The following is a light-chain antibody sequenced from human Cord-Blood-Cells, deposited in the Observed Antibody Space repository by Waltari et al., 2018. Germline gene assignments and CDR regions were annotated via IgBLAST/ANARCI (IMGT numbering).Light chain of an antibody. J-gene: IGKJ1*01. CDR3: QQYYSTWT. Sequence: DIVMTQSPDSLAVSLGERATINCKSSQSVLSSSNNKKYLAGYQQKPGQPPKLLIYWASTRESGVPDRFSGSGSGTDFTLTISSLQAEDVAVYYCQQYYSTWTFGQGTKVEIK. CDR1: QSVLSSSNNKKY. CDR2: WAS. V-gene: IGKV4-1*01.